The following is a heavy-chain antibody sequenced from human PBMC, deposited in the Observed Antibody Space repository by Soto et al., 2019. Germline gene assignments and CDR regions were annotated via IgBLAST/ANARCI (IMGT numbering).Heavy chain of an antibody. V-gene: IGHV4-59*01. D-gene: IGHD1-7*01. Sequence: PSETLSLTCTVSGGSLSSYYWSWIRQPPGKGLEWIGYIYYSGSTNYNPSLKSRVTISVDTSKNQFSLKLSSVTAADTAVYYCARRYGTTFDYWGQGTLVTVSS. J-gene: IGHJ4*02. CDR2: IYYSGST. CDR1: GGSLSSYY. CDR3: ARRYGTTFDY.